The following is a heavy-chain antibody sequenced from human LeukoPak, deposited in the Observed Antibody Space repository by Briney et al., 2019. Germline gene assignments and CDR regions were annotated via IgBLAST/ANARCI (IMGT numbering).Heavy chain of an antibody. D-gene: IGHD5-24*01. J-gene: IGHJ4*02. Sequence: SETLSLTCTVSGGSISGYHWSWFRQPPGKGLECIAYIYYSGTTRYSPSLKSRVTISVDTSKNQFSLNLNSVTAADTAVYYCARGPDDLDYWGQGTLVTVSS. CDR2: IYYSGTT. CDR3: ARGPDDLDY. V-gene: IGHV4-59*01. CDR1: GGSISGYH.